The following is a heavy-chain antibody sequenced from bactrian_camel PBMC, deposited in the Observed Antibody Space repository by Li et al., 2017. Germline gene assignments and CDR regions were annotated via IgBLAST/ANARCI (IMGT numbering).Heavy chain of an antibody. J-gene: IGHJ4*01. Sequence: VQLVESGGGSVQAGRSLHLSCVTSQHSDTYGRWSMAWFRQAPGKEVEWVAGITGLPSLFRAASYADSVKGRFTVSKDSAKNTLYLEMNSLKPEDSDMYYCAACSNPFFGQGTQVTVS. CDR1: QHSDTYGRWS. V-gene: IGHV3S55*01. CDR2: ITGLPSLFRAA. D-gene: IGHD3*01.